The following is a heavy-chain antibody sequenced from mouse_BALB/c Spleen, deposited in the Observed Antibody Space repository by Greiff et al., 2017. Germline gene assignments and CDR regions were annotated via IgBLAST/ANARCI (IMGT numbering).Heavy chain of an antibody. J-gene: IGHJ4*01. Sequence: EVQRVESGGGLVQPGGSLKLSCAASGFTFSSYGMSWVRQTPDKRLELVATINSNGGSTYYPDSVKGRFTISRDNAKNTLYLQMSSLKSEDTAMYYCARETVMDYWGQGTSVTVSS. D-gene: IGHD3-2*01. CDR1: GFTFSSYG. CDR3: ARETVMDY. V-gene: IGHV5-6-3*01. CDR2: INSNGGST.